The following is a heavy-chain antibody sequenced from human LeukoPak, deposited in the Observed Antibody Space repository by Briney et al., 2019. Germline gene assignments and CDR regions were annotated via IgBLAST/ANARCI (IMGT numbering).Heavy chain of an antibody. CDR3: AKASSGSYFHY. J-gene: IGHJ4*02. Sequence: GGSLRLSCAASGLTFDDYAMHWVRQAPGKGLEWVSGISWNSGSIGYADSVKGRFTISRDNAKNSLYLQMNSLRAEDTALYYCAKASSGSYFHYWGQGTLVTVSS. D-gene: IGHD1-26*01. CDR2: ISWNSGSI. CDR1: GLTFDDYA. V-gene: IGHV3-9*01.